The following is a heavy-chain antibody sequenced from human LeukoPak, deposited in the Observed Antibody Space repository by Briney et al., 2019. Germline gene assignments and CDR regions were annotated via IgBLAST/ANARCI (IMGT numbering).Heavy chain of an antibody. CDR3: AKAHGDYRLGDTMDV. J-gene: IGHJ6*02. CDR2: ISYDGSKT. CDR1: GFTFSSYG. Sequence: GRSLRLSCAASGFTFSSYGMHWVRQAPGKGLEWVAVISYDGSKTYYADAVKGRITISRDNSKNTLYVQLNSLRAEDTAVYYCAKAHGDYRLGDTMDVWGQGTAVTVSS. D-gene: IGHD4-17*01. V-gene: IGHV3-30*18.